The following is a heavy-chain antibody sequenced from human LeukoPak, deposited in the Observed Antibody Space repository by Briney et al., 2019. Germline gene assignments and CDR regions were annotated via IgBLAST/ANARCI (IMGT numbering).Heavy chain of an antibody. V-gene: IGHV3-21*01. CDR3: ARDAYYGSGSYDY. Sequence: GGSLRLSCAASGFTFSGYTMNWVRQAPGKGLEWVSSISSSSSYIYYADSVKGRFTISRDNAKNSLYLQMNSLRAEDTAVYYCARDAYYGSGSYDYWGQGTLVTVSS. J-gene: IGHJ4*02. D-gene: IGHD3-10*01. CDR2: ISSSSSYI. CDR1: GFTFSGYT.